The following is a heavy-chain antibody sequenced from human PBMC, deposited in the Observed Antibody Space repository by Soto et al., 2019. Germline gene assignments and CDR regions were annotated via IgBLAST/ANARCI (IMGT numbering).Heavy chain of an antibody. J-gene: IGHJ5*02. CDR3: ARTGRANWFDP. CDR1: GYTFTIYC. CDR2: ISAYNGNA. Sequence: VSLNVPCRASGYTFTIYCLSWVPQAPGQGLEWMGWISAYNGNANYAQKLQGRVTMTTDTSTSTAYMELRSLRSDDTAVYYCARTGRANWFDPWGQGTLVTVSS. V-gene: IGHV1-18*01.